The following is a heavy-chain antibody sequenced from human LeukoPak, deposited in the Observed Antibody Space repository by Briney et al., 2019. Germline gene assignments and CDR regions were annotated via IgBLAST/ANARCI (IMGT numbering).Heavy chain of an antibody. CDR2: IDYSGST. CDR3: ARVSSGPLNLDY. D-gene: IGHD3-22*01. Sequence: SETLSLTCTVSGGSISSSSYYWGWIRQPPGKGLEWIGSIDYSGSTYYNPSLKSRVTISVDTSKNQFSLKLSSVTAADTAVYYCARVSSGPLNLDYWGQGTLVTVSS. J-gene: IGHJ4*02. CDR1: GGSISSSSYY. V-gene: IGHV4-39*07.